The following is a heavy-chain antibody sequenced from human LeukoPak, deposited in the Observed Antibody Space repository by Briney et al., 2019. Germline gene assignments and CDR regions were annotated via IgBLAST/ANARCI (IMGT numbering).Heavy chain of an antibody. Sequence: SGGSLRLSCAASGFTFSSYGMHWVRQAPGKGLERVAFIRYDGSNKYYADSVRGRFTISRDNSKNTLYLQMNSLRAEDTAVYYCAPRVVVITAPFDYWGQGTLVTVSS. V-gene: IGHV3-30*02. CDR2: IRYDGSNK. CDR1: GFTFSSYG. D-gene: IGHD2-21*01. J-gene: IGHJ4*02. CDR3: APRVVVITAPFDY.